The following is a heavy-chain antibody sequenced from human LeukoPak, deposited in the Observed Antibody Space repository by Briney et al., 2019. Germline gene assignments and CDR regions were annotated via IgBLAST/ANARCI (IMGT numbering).Heavy chain of an antibody. D-gene: IGHD2-2*01. CDR2: ISYDGGNK. J-gene: IGHJ6*02. Sequence: GGSLRLSCAASGFTFSSYAMHWVRQAPGKGLEWVAVISYDGGNKYYADSVKGRFTISRDNSKNTLYLQMNSLRAEDTAVYYCAKDLSSTSCYSALADCYYYYGMDVWGQGTTVTVSS. V-gene: IGHV3-30*04. CDR1: GFTFSSYA. CDR3: AKDLSSTSCYSALADCYYYYGMDV.